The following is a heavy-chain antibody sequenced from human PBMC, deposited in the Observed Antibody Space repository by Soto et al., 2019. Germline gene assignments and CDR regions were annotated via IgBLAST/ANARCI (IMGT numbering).Heavy chain of an antibody. Sequence: ASVKVSCKASGGTFSSYAISWVRQAPGQGLEWMGGIIPIFGTANYAQKFQGRVTITADESTSTAYMELSSLRSEDTAVYYCARWRGRTIFAALDVWGQGTTVTVSS. CDR1: GGTFSSYA. J-gene: IGHJ6*02. CDR3: ARWRGRTIFAALDV. V-gene: IGHV1-69*13. CDR2: IIPIFGTA. D-gene: IGHD3-3*01.